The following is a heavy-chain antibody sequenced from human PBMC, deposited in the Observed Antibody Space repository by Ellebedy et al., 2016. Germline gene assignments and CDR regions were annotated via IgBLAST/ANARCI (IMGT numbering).Heavy chain of an antibody. Sequence: ASVKVSCXASGYTFTSYDINWVRQATGQGLEWMGWMNPNSGNTGYAQKFQGRVTMTRDTSTSTVYMELSSLRSEDTAVYYCARGSLIQLWSRGIYYFDYWGQGTLVTVSS. CDR3: ARGSLIQLWSRGIYYFDY. J-gene: IGHJ4*02. V-gene: IGHV1-8*01. CDR2: MNPNSGNT. CDR1: GYTFTSYD. D-gene: IGHD5-18*01.